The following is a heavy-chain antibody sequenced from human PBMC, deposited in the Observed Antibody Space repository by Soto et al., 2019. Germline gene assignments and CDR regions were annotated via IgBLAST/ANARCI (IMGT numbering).Heavy chain of an antibody. CDR2: ISSSSSTI. D-gene: IGHD2-2*01. J-gene: IGHJ6*02. CDR3: AREPPIVVVPAAPGYPVYYYYGMDV. Sequence: GGSLRLSCAASGFTFSSYSMNWVRQAPGKGLEWVSYISSSSSTIYYADSVKGRFTISRDNAKNSLYLQMNSLRDEDTAVYYCAREPPIVVVPAAPGYPVYYYYGMDVWGQGTTVTVSS. CDR1: GFTFSSYS. V-gene: IGHV3-48*02.